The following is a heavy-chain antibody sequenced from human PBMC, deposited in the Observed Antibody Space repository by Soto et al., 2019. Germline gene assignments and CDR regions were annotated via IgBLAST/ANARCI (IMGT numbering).Heavy chain of an antibody. CDR2: IKSKTDGGTT. Sequence: WIRQPPGKGLEWVGRIKSKTDGGTTDYAAPVKGRFTISRDDSKNTLYLQMNSLKTEDTAVYYCTTDTTMIVVVIDDYWGQGTLVTVSS. J-gene: IGHJ4*02. CDR3: TTDTTMIVVVIDDY. D-gene: IGHD3-22*01. V-gene: IGHV3-15*07.